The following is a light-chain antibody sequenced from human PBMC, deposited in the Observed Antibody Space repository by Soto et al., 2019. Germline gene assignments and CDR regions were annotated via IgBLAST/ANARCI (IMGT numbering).Light chain of an antibody. CDR2: GAS. J-gene: IGKJ1*01. V-gene: IGKV3-20*01. CDR3: QQYVSSPWA. Sequence: EIVLTQSPGTLSLSPGERATLPCRASRSVSSSYLAWYQQKPGQAPRLLIYGASRKATGIPDRFTGSGSGTDFTLTISRLQPEDFAVYYCQQYVSSPWAFGQGTKVDIK. CDR1: RSVSSSY.